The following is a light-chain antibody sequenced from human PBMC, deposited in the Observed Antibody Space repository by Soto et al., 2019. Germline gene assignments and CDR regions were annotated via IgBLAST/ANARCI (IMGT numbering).Light chain of an antibody. CDR1: QSISSW. Sequence: DIQMTQSPSTLSASVGDRVTITCRASQSISSWLAWYQQKPGKAPKLLIYKASSLESGVPSRFSGSRSGTEFTLTISSLQPDDFATYYCQLYNSYSPWTFGQGTKVEIK. J-gene: IGKJ1*01. V-gene: IGKV1-5*03. CDR2: KAS. CDR3: QLYNSYSPWT.